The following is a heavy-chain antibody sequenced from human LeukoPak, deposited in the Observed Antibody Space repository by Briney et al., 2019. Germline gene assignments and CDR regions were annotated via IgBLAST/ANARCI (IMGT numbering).Heavy chain of an antibody. V-gene: IGHV3-48*01. CDR2: IIASRGIT. D-gene: IGHD3-3*01. CDR3: VRGSLASGVVVYYYYYLDV. CDR1: GFNYSSYT. Sequence: PGGSLRLSCAASGFNYSSYTMNWVRQAPGMGLEWLSYIIASRGITYYADSVKGRFTISRDNAKNSLYLQMNSPRAEDTAVYYCVRGSLASGVVVYYYYYLDVWGKGTTVTVSS. J-gene: IGHJ6*03.